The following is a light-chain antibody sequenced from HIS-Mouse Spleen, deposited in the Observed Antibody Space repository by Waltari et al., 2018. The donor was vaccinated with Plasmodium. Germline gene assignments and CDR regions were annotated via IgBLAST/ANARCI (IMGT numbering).Light chain of an antibody. CDR3: QQLNSYPYT. V-gene: IGKV1-9*01. CDR1: QGISSY. Sequence: DIQLTQSPSFLSASLGNSITITCRASQGISSYLAWYQQKPGKAPKLLIYAASTLQSGVPSRFSGSGSGTEFTLTISSLQPEDFATYYCQQLNSYPYTFGQGTKLEIK. CDR2: AAS. J-gene: IGKJ2*01.